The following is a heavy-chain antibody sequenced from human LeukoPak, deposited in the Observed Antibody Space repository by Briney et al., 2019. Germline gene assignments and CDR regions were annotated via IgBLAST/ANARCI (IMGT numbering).Heavy chain of an antibody. J-gene: IGHJ4*02. CDR2: FHYSGSS. Sequence: SETLSLTCTVSGGSINSNSYYWGWIRQPPGKGLEWIGSFHYSGSSYYNPSLKSRVTISVDTSKNQFSLKLNSVTAADTAVYYCASQYTYAYDFDYWGQGTLVTVSS. V-gene: IGHV4-39*01. D-gene: IGHD5-18*01. CDR1: GGSINSNSYY. CDR3: ASQYTYAYDFDY.